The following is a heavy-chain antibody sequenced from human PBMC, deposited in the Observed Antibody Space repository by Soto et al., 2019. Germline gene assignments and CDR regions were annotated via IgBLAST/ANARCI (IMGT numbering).Heavy chain of an antibody. CDR1: GGSISSSNW. CDR3: TRAGDIVVEGTYHYYDGMDV. CDR2: IYHSGST. J-gene: IGHJ6*02. V-gene: IGHV4-4*02. Sequence: LSETLSLTCAVSGGSISSSNWWSWVRQPPGKGLEWIGEIYHSGSTNYNPSLKSRVTISVDKSKNQFSLQLSSVTAPDPAVYYFTRAGDIVVEGTYHYYDGMDVCYRGTTV. D-gene: IGHD2-15*01.